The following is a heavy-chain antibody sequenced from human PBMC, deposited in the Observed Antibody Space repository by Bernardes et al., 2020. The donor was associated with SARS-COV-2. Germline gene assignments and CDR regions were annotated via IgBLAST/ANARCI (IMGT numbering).Heavy chain of an antibody. Sequence: ASVKVSCKVSGYTLTELSMHWVRQAPGKGLEWMGGFDPEDGETIYAQKFQGRVTMTEDTSTDTAYMELSSLRSEDTAVYYCATGVLLWFGELSGSWFDPWGQGTLVTVSS. CDR1: GYTLTELS. V-gene: IGHV1-24*01. CDR2: FDPEDGET. CDR3: ATGVLLWFGELSGSWFDP. D-gene: IGHD3-10*01. J-gene: IGHJ5*02.